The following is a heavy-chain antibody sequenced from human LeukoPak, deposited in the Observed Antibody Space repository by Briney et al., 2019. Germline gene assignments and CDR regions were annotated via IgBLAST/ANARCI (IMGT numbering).Heavy chain of an antibody. CDR1: GYNFSGHY. Sequence: ASVKVSCKASGYNFSGHYMHWVRQAPGQGLEWMGWIKPSNGDTKYAQNFQGRVTITRDTSISTAYMELSSLRSDDTAVYYCASPPLSSAMYYAHWGQGTLVTVSS. CDR3: ASPPLSSAMYYAH. D-gene: IGHD1-26*01. CDR2: IKPSNGDT. J-gene: IGHJ4*02. V-gene: IGHV1-2*02.